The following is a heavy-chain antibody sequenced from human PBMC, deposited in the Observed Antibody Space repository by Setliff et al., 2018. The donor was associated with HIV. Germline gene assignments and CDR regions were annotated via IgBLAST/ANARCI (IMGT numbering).Heavy chain of an antibody. CDR2: ISSSGSYI. Sequence: GGSLRLSCAASGFAFSRYWMSWVRQAPGKGLEWVSSISSSGSYIYYARSVKGRSTISRDNARNSLYLDLNSLRAEDTALYYCARSRSTRDAFDTWGQGTMVTVSS. CDR3: ARSRSTRDAFDT. V-gene: IGHV3-21*01. D-gene: IGHD1-1*01. CDR1: GFAFSRYW. J-gene: IGHJ3*02.